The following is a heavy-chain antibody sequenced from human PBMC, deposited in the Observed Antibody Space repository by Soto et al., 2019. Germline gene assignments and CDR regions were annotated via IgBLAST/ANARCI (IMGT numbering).Heavy chain of an antibody. CDR1: GVSISSYY. CDR3: ASAKYYYGSGSWLATPHYGMDV. V-gene: IGHV4-59*01. J-gene: IGHJ6*02. D-gene: IGHD3-10*01. Sequence: PSETLSLTSTFSGVSISSYYWSWIRQPPGKGLEWIGYIYYSGSTNYNPSLKSRVTISVDTSKNQFSLKLSSVTAADTAVYYCASAKYYYGSGSWLATPHYGMDVWGQGTTVTVSS. CDR2: IYYSGST.